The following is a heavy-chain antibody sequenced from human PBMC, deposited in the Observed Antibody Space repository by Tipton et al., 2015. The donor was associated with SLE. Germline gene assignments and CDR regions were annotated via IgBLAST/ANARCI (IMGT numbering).Heavy chain of an antibody. D-gene: IGHD3-22*01. CDR3: TTVRQGVTLIVVPSG. J-gene: IGHJ4*02. V-gene: IGHV3-30*04. CDR1: GFTFSSYA. Sequence: SLRLSCAASGFTFSSYAMHWVRQAPGKGLEWVAVISYDGSNKYYADSVKGRFTISRDNSKNTLYLQMNSLRAEDTAVYYCTTVRQGVTLIVVPSGWGQGTLVTVSS. CDR2: ISYDGSNK.